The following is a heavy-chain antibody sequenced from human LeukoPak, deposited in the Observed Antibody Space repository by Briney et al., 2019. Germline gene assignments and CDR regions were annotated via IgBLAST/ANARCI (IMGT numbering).Heavy chain of an antibody. D-gene: IGHD3-10*01. Sequence: GESLKISCKGSGYSFATYWIGWVRQMPGKGLELMGVIYPGDSDTRYSPSFQGQVTISADKSISTAYLQWSSLKASDTAMYYCARVELLWFGETTSRGDAFDIWGQGTMVTVSS. CDR3: ARVELLWFGETTSRGDAFDI. J-gene: IGHJ3*02. CDR2: IYPGDSDT. CDR1: GYSFATYW. V-gene: IGHV5-51*01.